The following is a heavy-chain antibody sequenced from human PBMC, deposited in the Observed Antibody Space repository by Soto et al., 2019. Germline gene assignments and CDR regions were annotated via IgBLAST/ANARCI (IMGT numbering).Heavy chain of an antibody. J-gene: IGHJ4*02. V-gene: IGHV1-3*01. Sequence: ASVKVSCKASGYTFTSYAMHWVRQAPGQRLEWMGWINPGNGNTKYSQKFQGRVTISRDTSASTADMEVSGLQSEDTAVYFCARDQCSGGVCYRGNFDFWGQGTLVTVSS. CDR2: INPGNGNT. CDR3: ARDQCSGGVCYRGNFDF. CDR1: GYTFTSYA. D-gene: IGHD2-15*01.